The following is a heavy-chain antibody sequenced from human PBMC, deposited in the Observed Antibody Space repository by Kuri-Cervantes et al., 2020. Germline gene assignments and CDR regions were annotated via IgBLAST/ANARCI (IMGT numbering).Heavy chain of an antibody. Sequence: ETLSLTCAASGFTFSSYSMNWVRQAPGKGLEWVSSISSSSSYIYYADSVKGRFTISRDNAKNSLYLQMNSLRAEDTAVYYCARDKGNSGSYFGNYYYYGMDVWGQGTTVTVSS. V-gene: IGHV3-21*01. CDR1: GFTFSSYS. CDR3: ARDKGNSGSYFGNYYYYGMDV. CDR2: ISSSSSYI. D-gene: IGHD1-26*01. J-gene: IGHJ6*02.